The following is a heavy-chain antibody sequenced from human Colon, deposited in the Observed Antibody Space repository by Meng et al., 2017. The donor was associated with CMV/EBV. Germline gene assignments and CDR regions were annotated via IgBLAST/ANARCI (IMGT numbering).Heavy chain of an antibody. D-gene: IGHD1-26*01. CDR2: ITISSTYI. CDR3: ARGLGSGTRRGVDY. CDR1: GFSFDTYS. V-gene: IGHV3-21*01. Sequence: GGSLRLSCAASGFSFDTYSMYWVRQAPGKGLEWVSSITISSTYIYYADSVKGRFTVSRDNAKNSLYLQIKGLRAEDTAVYYCARGLGSGTRRGVDYWGQGTLVTVSS. J-gene: IGHJ4*02.